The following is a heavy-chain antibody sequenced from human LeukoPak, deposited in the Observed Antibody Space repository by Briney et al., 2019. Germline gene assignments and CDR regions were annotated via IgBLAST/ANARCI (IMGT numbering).Heavy chain of an antibody. J-gene: IGHJ4*02. CDR1: GYTFTSYG. Sequence: ASVKVSCKASGYTFTSYGISWVRQAPGQGLEWMGWSSAYNGNTNYAQKLQGRVTMTTDTSTSTAYMELRSLRSDDTAVYYCARASLLDFWSGYYAFDYWGQGTLVTVSS. CDR3: ARASLLDFWSGYYAFDY. V-gene: IGHV1-18*01. D-gene: IGHD3-3*01. CDR2: SSAYNGNT.